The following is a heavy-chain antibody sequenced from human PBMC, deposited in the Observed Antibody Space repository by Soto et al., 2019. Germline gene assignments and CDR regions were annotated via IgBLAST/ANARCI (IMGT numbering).Heavy chain of an antibody. CDR1: GHRFTTYW. V-gene: IGHV5-10-1*01. Sequence: GESLKISCKTSGHRFTTYWISWVRQMPGKGLEYMGKINPTDSETNYSPSFEGHVTFSVDRSTSTAYVRWNSLKASDTAMYYCASPTMTSTSFYYAMDVWGQGTTVTVSS. D-gene: IGHD4-17*01. J-gene: IGHJ6*02. CDR3: ASPTMTSTSFYYAMDV. CDR2: INPTDSET.